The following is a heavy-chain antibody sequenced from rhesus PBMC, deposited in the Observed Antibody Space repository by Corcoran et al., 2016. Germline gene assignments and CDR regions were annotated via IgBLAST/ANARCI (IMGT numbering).Heavy chain of an antibody. CDR3: AKEDGSSFFNY. D-gene: IGHD4-29*01. Sequence: EVQLVQSGADVKRPGESLKLSCKPSGYSFPTYWLGWSREIPGKGLEWMGAIYPIDSDTRYRPSFQGQVTIAADKSISTAYLQWSSLKASDSATYYCAKEDGSSFFNYWGQGLLVTVSS. V-gene: IGHV5-2*01. J-gene: IGHJ4*01. CDR2: IYPIDSDT. CDR1: GYSFPTYW.